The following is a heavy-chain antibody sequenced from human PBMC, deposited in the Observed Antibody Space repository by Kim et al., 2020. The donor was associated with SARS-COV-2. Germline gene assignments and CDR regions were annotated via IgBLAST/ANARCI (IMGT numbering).Heavy chain of an antibody. Sequence: ASVKVSCKASGYTFTGYYMHWVRQAPGQGLEWMGWINPNSGGTNYAQKFQGRVTMTRDTSISTAYMELSRLRSDDTAVYYCARDGSDYGSGSSLPDYWGQGTLVTVSS. D-gene: IGHD3-10*01. V-gene: IGHV1-2*02. CDR3: ARDGSDYGSGSSLPDY. CDR2: INPNSGGT. J-gene: IGHJ4*02. CDR1: GYTFTGYY.